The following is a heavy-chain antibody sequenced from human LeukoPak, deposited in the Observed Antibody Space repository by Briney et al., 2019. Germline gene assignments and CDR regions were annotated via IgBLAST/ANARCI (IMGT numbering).Heavy chain of an antibody. CDR3: EKSAGFLEWSFPGSYMDV. V-gene: IGHV3-23*01. J-gene: IGHJ6*03. Sequence: PGGSLRLSCAASGFTFSNYAMSRVRQAPGKGLEWVSAVSGRGGSTYYADSVKGRFTISRDNSKNTLYLQMNSLRAEDTAVYYCEKSAGFLEWSFPGSYMDVWGKGTTVTVSS. CDR1: GFTFSNYA. D-gene: IGHD3-3*01. CDR2: VSGRGGST.